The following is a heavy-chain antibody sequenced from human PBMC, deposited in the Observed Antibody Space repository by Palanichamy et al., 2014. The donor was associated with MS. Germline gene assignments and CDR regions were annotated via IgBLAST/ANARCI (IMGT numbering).Heavy chain of an antibody. CDR2: ISYTGYT. V-gene: IGHV4-39*01. CDR3: ARRLINYNGWSFDV. Sequence: QLQLQESGPGLVKPSETLSLTCTVSGDSITSNKYYWDWIRQPPGKGLEWIGTISYTGYTYYNPSLKSRVTISVDTSKNQFSLKVTSVTAADTALYFCARRLINYNGWSFDVWGRGTLVTVSS. D-gene: IGHD3-10*01. J-gene: IGHJ2*01. CDR1: GDSITSNKYY.